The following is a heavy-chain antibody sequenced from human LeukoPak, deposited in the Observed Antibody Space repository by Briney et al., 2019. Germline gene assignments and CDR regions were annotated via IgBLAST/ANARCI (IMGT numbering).Heavy chain of an antibody. CDR2: IRSQGHGGTT. Sequence: GGSLRLSCTTSGFTFGDNAMSWVRQAPGKGLEWVGFIRSQGHGGTTEYAASVKDRFTISRENSKSIAYLQMNSLKTDDTAVYYCIREFYFDYWGQGTLVTVPP. CDR3: IREFYFDY. V-gene: IGHV3-49*04. CDR1: GFTFGDNA. J-gene: IGHJ4*02.